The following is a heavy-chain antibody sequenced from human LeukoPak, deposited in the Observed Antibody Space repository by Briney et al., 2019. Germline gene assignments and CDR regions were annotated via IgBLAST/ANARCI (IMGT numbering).Heavy chain of an antibody. Sequence: TGGSLRLSCAASGFTFSNYAMSWVRQAPGKGLEWVANIKQDGSEKYYVDSVKGRFTISRDNAKNSLYLQMNSLRAEDTAVYYCARVPRERLDYWGQGTLVTVSS. V-gene: IGHV3-7*01. CDR3: ARVPRERLDY. D-gene: IGHD5-24*01. CDR2: IKQDGSEK. J-gene: IGHJ4*02. CDR1: GFTFSNYA.